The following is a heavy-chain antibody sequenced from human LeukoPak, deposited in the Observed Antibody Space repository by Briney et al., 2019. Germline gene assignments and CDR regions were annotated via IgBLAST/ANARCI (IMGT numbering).Heavy chain of an antibody. CDR2: INPNSGGT. CDR1: GYTFTGYY. D-gene: IGHD2-15*01. Sequence: GASVKVSCKASGYTFTGYYMHWVRQAPGQGLEWMGWINPNSGGTNCAQKFQGRVTMTRDTSISTAYMELSRLRSDDTAVYYCARCGGSCYYYYMDVWGKGTTVTVSS. V-gene: IGHV1-2*02. CDR3: ARCGGSCYYYYMDV. J-gene: IGHJ6*03.